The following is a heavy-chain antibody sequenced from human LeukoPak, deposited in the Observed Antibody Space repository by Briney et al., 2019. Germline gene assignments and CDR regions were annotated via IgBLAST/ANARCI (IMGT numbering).Heavy chain of an antibody. J-gene: IGHJ6*03. D-gene: IGHD2-15*01. Sequence: SVKVSCKASGGTFISYAISWVRQAPGEGLEWMGGIIPIFGTANYAQKFQGRVTVTADESTSTAYMELSSLRSENTAVSYCTKYIVVGLADRQSYDGYMDVWGKGTTVTVSS. CDR1: GGTFISYA. CDR2: IIPIFGTA. V-gene: IGHV1-69*13. CDR3: TKYIVVGLADRQSYDGYMDV.